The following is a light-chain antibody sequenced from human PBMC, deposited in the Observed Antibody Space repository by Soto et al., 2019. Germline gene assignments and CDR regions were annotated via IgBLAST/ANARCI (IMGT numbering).Light chain of an antibody. CDR3: KQFYTTPT. CDR2: WAS. J-gene: IGKJ1*01. CDR1: QSILHSPNNKDA. Sequence: DIVMTQSPDSLAGSLGERATINCKSSQSILHSPNNKDALTWYQQKPGQPPKVPIDWASTRESGVPDRFSGGGSGTDFTLTTSGLQAEDVAVYYCKQFYTTPTFGQGTRVEIK. V-gene: IGKV4-1*01.